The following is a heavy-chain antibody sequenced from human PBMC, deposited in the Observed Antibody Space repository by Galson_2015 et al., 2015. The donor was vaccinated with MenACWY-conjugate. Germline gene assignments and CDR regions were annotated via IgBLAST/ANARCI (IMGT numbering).Heavy chain of an antibody. CDR2: IYWDDDK. CDR3: AHRRGAALDDAFDI. V-gene: IGHV2-5*02. CDR1: GFSLSTSGVG. D-gene: IGHD3-16*01. Sequence: PALVKPTQTLTLTCTFSGFSLSTSGVGVGWIRQPPGKALEWLALIYWDDDKQSSPSLRSRLTITKDTSKNQVVLTMTNMDPVDTGTYYCAHRRGAALDDAFDIWGQGTMVTVSS. J-gene: IGHJ3*02.